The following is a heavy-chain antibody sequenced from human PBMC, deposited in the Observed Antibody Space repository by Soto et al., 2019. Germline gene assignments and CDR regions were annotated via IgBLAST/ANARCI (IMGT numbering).Heavy chain of an antibody. J-gene: IGHJ5*02. D-gene: IGHD4-17*01. CDR1: GGSISSGDYY. CDR3: AGLRGWFDP. Sequence: ASATRCLTGTVSGGSISSGDYYWSWIRQPPGKGLEWIGYIYYSGSTYYNPSLKSRVTISVDTSKNQFSLKLSSVTAADTAVYYCAGLRGWFDPWGQGTLVTV. CDR2: IYYSGST. V-gene: IGHV4-30-4*01.